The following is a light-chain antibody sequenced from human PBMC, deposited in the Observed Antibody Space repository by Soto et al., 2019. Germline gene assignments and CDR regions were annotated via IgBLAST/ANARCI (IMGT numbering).Light chain of an antibody. CDR3: QSYDNNSDYV. V-gene: IGLV1-40*01. CDR2: SDN. Sequence: QSVLTQPPSVSGAPGPRVTISCTGSSSNIGAGYVVHWYQQLPGAAPKLLIFSDNNRPSGVPDRFSGSKSGTSASRAITGLRAEDEAYYYCQSYDNNSDYVFGTGTKVTVL. CDR1: SSNIGAGYV. J-gene: IGLJ1*01.